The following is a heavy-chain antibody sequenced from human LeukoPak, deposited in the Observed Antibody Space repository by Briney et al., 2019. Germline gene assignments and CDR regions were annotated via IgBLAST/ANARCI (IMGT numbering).Heavy chain of an antibody. Sequence: GRSLRLSCAAAGVTLSNYGIHSVRQAPGKGLEWVAVISKDGSNKDYADSVKGRFIISRDNSKNTLYLQMNSLRAEDTAVYYCARQLSGIYDSFDSCGQGTMVTVSS. CDR2: ISKDGSNK. CDR1: GVTLSNYG. D-gene: IGHD5-18*01. J-gene: IGHJ3*02. CDR3: ARQLSGIYDSFDS. V-gene: IGHV3-30*03.